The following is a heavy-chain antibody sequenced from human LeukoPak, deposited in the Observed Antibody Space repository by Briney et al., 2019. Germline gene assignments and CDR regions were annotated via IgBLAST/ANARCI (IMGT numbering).Heavy chain of an antibody. D-gene: IGHD2-21*01. CDR2: IRITGDST. V-gene: IGHV3-64*05. J-gene: IGHJ3*02. Sequence: GGSLRLSCSPSGFTLSRYAIHWVRPAPEGGLEYVSVIRITGDSTNYADSVMGRFNISKDKSTNTMYSQMSSLRSADTAVYYWVNRGVFEGDAAFDIWGQGTMVTVPS. CDR3: VNRGVFEGDAAFDI. CDR1: GFTLSRYA.